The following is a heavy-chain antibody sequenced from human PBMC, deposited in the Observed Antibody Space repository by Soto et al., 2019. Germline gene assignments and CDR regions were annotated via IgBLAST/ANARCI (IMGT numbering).Heavy chain of an antibody. CDR1: GGSISSGGYY. CDR3: ARXXXXGSSWYYYYYGMDV. Sequence: QVQLQESGPGLVKPSQTLSLTCTVSGGSISSGGYYWSWIRQHPGKGLEWIGYIYYSGSTYYNPSLKSRVTISVDTSKNQFSLKLSSVTAADTAVYYCARXXXXGSSWYYYYYGMDVWGQGTTVTVSS. J-gene: IGHJ6*02. V-gene: IGHV4-31*03. CDR2: IYYSGST. D-gene: IGHD6-13*01.